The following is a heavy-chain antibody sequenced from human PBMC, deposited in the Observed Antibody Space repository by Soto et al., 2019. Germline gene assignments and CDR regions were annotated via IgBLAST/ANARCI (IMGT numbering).Heavy chain of an antibody. CDR2: IISSSSYI. D-gene: IGHD4-17*01. J-gene: IGHJ2*01. Sequence: EVQLVESGGGLFKPGGSLSLSCAASGFTFSSYSMNWVRQAPGKGLEWVSSIISSSSYIYYADSVKGRFTISRDNAKNSLYLQMNSLRAEDTAVYYCARDLTTVTTGWYFDLWGRGTLVTVSS. CDR1: GFTFSSYS. CDR3: ARDLTTVTTGWYFDL. V-gene: IGHV3-21*01.